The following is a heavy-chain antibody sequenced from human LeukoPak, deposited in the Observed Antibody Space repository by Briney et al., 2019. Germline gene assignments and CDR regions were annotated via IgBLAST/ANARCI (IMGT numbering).Heavy chain of an antibody. J-gene: IGHJ4*02. D-gene: IGHD3-22*01. CDR1: GFTFSSSA. CDR2: ISASGGST. CDR3: AREGEDYYDSSGYDY. V-gene: IGHV3-23*01. Sequence: GGSLRLSCAASGFTFSSSAMSWVRQVPGKGLEWVSGISASGGSTYYADSVRGRFTISRDNSKNTLYVQMNSLRAEDTAVYYCAREGEDYYDSSGYDYWGQGTLVTVSS.